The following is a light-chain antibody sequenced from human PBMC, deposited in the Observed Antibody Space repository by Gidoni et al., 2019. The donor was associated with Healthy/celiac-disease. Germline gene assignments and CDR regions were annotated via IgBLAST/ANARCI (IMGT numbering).Light chain of an antibody. V-gene: IGLV2-14*03. CDR3: SSYTSSSTWV. CDR2: DVS. Sequence: QSALTQPASVSGSPGQSITISCTGTSSDVGGYNYVSLYQQHPGKAPKLMIYDVSNPPSGVSNRFSGSTSANTASLTISGLSAEDAADYYCSSYTSSSTWVFGGGTKLTVL. CDR1: SSDVGGYNY. J-gene: IGLJ3*02.